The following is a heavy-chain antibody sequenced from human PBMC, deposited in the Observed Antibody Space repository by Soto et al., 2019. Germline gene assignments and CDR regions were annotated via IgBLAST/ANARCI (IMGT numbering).Heavy chain of an antibody. V-gene: IGHV5-51*01. CDR2: IYPGDSDT. J-gene: IGHJ4*02. CDR1: GYSFTSYW. CDR3: ARLNLSPNDYGGNFDY. D-gene: IGHD4-17*01. Sequence: PGESLKISCKGSGYSFTSYWIGWVRQMPGKGLEWMGIIYPGDSDTRYSPSFQGQVAISADKSISTAYLQWSSLKASDTAMYYCARLNLSPNDYGGNFDYWGQGTLVTVSS.